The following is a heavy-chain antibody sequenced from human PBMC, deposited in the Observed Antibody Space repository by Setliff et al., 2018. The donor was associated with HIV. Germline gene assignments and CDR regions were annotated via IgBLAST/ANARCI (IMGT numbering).Heavy chain of an antibody. D-gene: IGHD1-26*01. CDR1: AGSFSIFA. CDR2: MMTIFSTT. CDR3: PTEGAGGSYQRASALDV. Sequence: ASVKVSCKSSAGSFSIFAINWVRQAPGQGLEWMGGMMTIFSTTNYARKFQGRVTITTDESTGTAYMELSNLRSEDTAVYYCPTEGAGGSYQRASALDVWGQGTMVTVSS. J-gene: IGHJ3*01. V-gene: IGHV1-69*05.